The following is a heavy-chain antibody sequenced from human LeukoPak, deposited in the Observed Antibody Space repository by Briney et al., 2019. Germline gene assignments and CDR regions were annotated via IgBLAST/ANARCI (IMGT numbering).Heavy chain of an antibody. Sequence: GGSLRPSCAASGFPFSSYWRDWARKAPGRGLDWVANMNQDGSVKHHADSVKGRFTISRDNAKNSLYLQMNSPRAEDTAVYYCARGTIAAPGTDYWGQGVLVTVSS. J-gene: IGHJ4*02. CDR3: ARGTIAAPGTDY. D-gene: IGHD6-13*01. CDR2: MNQDGSVK. CDR1: GFPFSSYW. V-gene: IGHV3-7*01.